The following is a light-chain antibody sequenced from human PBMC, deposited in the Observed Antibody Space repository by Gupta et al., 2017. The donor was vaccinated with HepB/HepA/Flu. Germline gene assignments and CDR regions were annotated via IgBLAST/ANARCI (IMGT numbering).Light chain of an antibody. V-gene: IGLV1-44*01. J-gene: IGLJ3*02. CDR3: AAWEGSLNGWV. Sequence: QSVLTQPPSASGSPGQRVTISCSGSSSNVGGNTVNWYQQLPGTAPKLVIYSNNQRPSGVPDRFPGSKSGTSASLAISGLQSEDEGDYDGAAWEGSLNGWVFGGGTKVTVL. CDR1: SSNVGGNT. CDR2: SNN.